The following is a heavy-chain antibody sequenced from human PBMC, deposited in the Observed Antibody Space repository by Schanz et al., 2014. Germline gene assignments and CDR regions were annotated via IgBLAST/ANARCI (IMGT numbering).Heavy chain of an antibody. Sequence: QVQLVQSGAEVKKPGSSMKVSCKASGGTFNSYTINWVRQAPGQGLEWMGWMQPDSGKTHYAEKFQGRVTVTSDTSTSTVYMELSGLRSEDTAVYYCARAKRFGDMDVWGQGTTVTVSS. D-gene: IGHD3-10*01. J-gene: IGHJ6*02. CDR1: GGTFNSYT. V-gene: IGHV1-8*02. CDR2: MQPDSGKT. CDR3: ARAKRFGDMDV.